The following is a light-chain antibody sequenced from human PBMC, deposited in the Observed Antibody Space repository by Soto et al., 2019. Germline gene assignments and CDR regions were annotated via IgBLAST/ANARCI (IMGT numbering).Light chain of an antibody. Sequence: EIVLTQSPGTVSLSPGERATLSCSAVQSVSSSYLAWYQQKPGQAPRLLIYGASSRATGIPDRFSGSGSGTDFTLTISRLEPEDFAVYYCQQYGSSLSWTFGQGTKVDIK. V-gene: IGKV3-20*01. CDR1: QSVSSSY. J-gene: IGKJ1*01. CDR2: GAS. CDR3: QQYGSSLSWT.